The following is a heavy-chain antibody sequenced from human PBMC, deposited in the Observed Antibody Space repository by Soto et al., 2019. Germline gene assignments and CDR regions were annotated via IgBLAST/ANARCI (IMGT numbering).Heavy chain of an antibody. V-gene: IGHV1-69*13. CDR3: ATPTPYYDSSGYYYGLDY. Sequence: SVKVSCKASGGTFSSYAISWVRQAPGQGLEWMGGIIPIFGTANYAQKFQGRVTITADESTSTAYMELSSLRSEDTAVYYCATPTPYYDSSGYYYGLDYWGQGTLVTVSS. CDR2: IIPIFGTA. D-gene: IGHD3-22*01. CDR1: GGTFSSYA. J-gene: IGHJ4*02.